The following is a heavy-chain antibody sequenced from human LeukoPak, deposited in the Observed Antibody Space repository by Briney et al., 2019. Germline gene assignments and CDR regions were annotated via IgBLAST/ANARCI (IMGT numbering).Heavy chain of an antibody. CDR1: GFTFSSYA. CDR2: ISGSGGST. J-gene: IGHJ4*02. V-gene: IGHV3-23*01. Sequence: GGSLRLSCAASGFTFSSYAMSWVRQAPGKGPEGVSAISGSGGSTYYADSVKGRFTISRDNSKNTLYLQMNSLRAEDTAVYYCAKGSSSGWYGNFDYWGQGTLVTVSS. D-gene: IGHD6-19*01. CDR3: AKGSSSGWYGNFDY.